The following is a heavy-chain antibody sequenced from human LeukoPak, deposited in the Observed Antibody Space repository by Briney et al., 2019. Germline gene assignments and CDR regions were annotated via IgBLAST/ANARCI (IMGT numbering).Heavy chain of an antibody. J-gene: IGHJ4*02. Sequence: ASVKVSCKASGYAFTGYYMHWVRQAPGQGLEWMGWINPNSGGTNYAQKFQGRVTMTRDTSISTAYMELSRLRSDDTAVYYCAREGYYDILTGYYPFDYWGQGTLVTVSS. CDR2: INPNSGGT. V-gene: IGHV1-2*02. CDR3: AREGYYDILTGYYPFDY. CDR1: GYAFTGYY. D-gene: IGHD3-9*01.